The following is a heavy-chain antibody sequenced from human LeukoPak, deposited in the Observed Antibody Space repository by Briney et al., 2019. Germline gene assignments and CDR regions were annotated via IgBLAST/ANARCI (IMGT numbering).Heavy chain of an antibody. CDR1: GFTFSDSW. J-gene: IGHJ3*02. Sequence: PGGSLRLSCAASGFTFSDSWMIWVRQAPGKGLEWVGRIKSRADGGTADYAEPVIGRFTISRDDSNGTLFLQMNSLTTEDTAVYYCATQGLLDAFDIWGQGTMVIVSS. CDR3: ATQGLLDAFDI. D-gene: IGHD3-22*01. CDR2: IKSRADGGTA. V-gene: IGHV3-15*01.